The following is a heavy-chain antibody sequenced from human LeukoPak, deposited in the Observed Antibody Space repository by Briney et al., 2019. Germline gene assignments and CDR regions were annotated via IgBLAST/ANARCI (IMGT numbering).Heavy chain of an antibody. Sequence: SETLSLTCSVSGGSISMHYWSWIRQPPGKGLEWIGSIYSSGSTYYNTSLQSRVTISIETSKNQISLRLKSVTAADTAMYYCAKSGGYGLIDYWGQGTLVTVSS. CDR2: IYSSGST. D-gene: IGHD1-26*01. V-gene: IGHV4-59*04. CDR1: GGSISMHY. J-gene: IGHJ4*02. CDR3: AKSGGYGLIDY.